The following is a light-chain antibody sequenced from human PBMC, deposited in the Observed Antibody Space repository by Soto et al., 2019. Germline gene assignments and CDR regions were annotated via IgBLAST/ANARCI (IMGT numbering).Light chain of an antibody. J-gene: IGKJ1*01. V-gene: IGKV3-20*01. CDR3: QQYGSSPRT. CDR2: GAS. CDR1: QSVTSSY. Sequence: EIVLTQSPGTLSLSPGERAALSCRASQSVTSSYLAWCPLKPGQAPRLLIYGASSRATGIPDRFSGSGSGTDFTLTISRLDPEDFAVYFCQQYGSSPRTFGQGTKV.